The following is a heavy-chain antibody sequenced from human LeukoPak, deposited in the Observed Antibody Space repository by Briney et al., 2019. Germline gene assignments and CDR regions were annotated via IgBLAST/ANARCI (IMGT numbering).Heavy chain of an antibody. CDR1: GGSISSYY. CDR3: ASSRRKWELLLDY. V-gene: IGHV4-4*07. CDR2: IYTSGST. Sequence: SETLSLTCTVSGGSISSYYWSWIRQTAGKGLEWIGRIYTSGSTNYNPSLKSRVTMSVDTSKNQFSLKLSSVTAADTAVYYCASSRRKWELLLDYWGQGTLVTVSS. J-gene: IGHJ4*02. D-gene: IGHD1-26*01.